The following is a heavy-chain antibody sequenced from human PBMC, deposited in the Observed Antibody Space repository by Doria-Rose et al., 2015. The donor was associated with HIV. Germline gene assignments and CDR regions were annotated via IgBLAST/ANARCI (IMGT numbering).Heavy chain of an antibody. V-gene: IGHV2-26*01. Sequence: SGPVLVKPTETLTLTCTVSGVSLSSPGMRVSWIRQPPGKALEWLANIFSDDERSYKTSRKSRLTISRGTSKSQVVLTMTDMDPVDTATYYCARIKSSRWYHKYYFDFWGQGTLVIVSA. CDR3: ARIKSSRWYHKYYFDF. CDR1: GVSLSSPGMR. D-gene: IGHD6-13*01. CDR2: IFSDDER. J-gene: IGHJ4*02.